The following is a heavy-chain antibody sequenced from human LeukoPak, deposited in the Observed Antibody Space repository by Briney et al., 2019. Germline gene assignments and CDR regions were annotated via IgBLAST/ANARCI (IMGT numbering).Heavy chain of an antibody. CDR1: GFTFSTYS. J-gene: IGHJ4*02. Sequence: PGGSLRLSCAASGFTFSTYSMNWVRQAPGKGLEWVAFIRYDGSNKYYADSVKGRFTISRDNSKNTLYLQMNSLRAEDTAVYYCAKSYGTTSRYSSGWYGRYFDYWGQGTLVTVSS. CDR3: AKSYGTTSRYSSGWYGRYFDY. D-gene: IGHD6-19*01. CDR2: IRYDGSNK. V-gene: IGHV3-30*02.